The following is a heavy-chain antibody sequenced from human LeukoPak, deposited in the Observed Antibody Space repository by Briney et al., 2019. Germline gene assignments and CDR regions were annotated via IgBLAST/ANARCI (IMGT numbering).Heavy chain of an antibody. CDR1: GFTFSSYA. V-gene: IGHV3-23*01. Sequence: GESLTLSCAASGFTFSSYARSWVRQPPGKGLEWVGALSGSGGSTYYAASVKGGFTISRDNSKNTLYLKMNSLRAEDTAVYYCAKSQEVVPATVYYFDYWGQGTLVTVSS. CDR3: AKSQEVVPATVYYFDY. D-gene: IGHD2-2*01. CDR2: LSGSGGST. J-gene: IGHJ4*02.